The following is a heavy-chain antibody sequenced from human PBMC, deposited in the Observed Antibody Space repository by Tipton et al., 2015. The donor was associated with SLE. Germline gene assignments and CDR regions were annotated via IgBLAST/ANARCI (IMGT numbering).Heavy chain of an antibody. V-gene: IGHV4-59*01. CDR1: GGSISSYY. D-gene: IGHD3-22*01. J-gene: IGHJ4*02. CDR2: IYYSGST. CDR3: ARQVVAVAAPYYYDSSDPYYFDY. Sequence: TLSLTCTVSGGSISSYYWSWIRQPPGKGLEWIGYIYYSGSTNYNPSLKSRVTISVDTSKNQFSLKLSSVTAADTAVYYCARQVVAVAAPYYYDSSDPYYFDYWGQGTLVTVSS.